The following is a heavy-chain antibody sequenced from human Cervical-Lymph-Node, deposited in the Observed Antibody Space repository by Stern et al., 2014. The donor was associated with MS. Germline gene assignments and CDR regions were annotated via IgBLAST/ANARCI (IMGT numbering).Heavy chain of an antibody. CDR2: IYWDDDK. CDR3: APSRMDV. Sequence: QVTLRESGPTLVKPTQTLTLTCTFSGFSLSTSGVGVGWIRQPPGKALEWLAFIYWDDDKRYSPSLKDRLTITKDPSKNQVVLTMTNMDPVDPATYYCAPSRMDVWGQGTTVTVSS. V-gene: IGHV2-5*02. CDR1: GFSLSTSGVG. J-gene: IGHJ6*02.